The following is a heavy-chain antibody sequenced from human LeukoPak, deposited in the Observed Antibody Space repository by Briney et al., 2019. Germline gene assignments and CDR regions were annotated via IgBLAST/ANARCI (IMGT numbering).Heavy chain of an antibody. CDR3: AKGSGSSGWNDLLGFVDY. Sequence: GRSLRLTCAASGFAFSTYGIHWVRQAPGQGLEWVAVLSFDGSSEYYADPVKGRFTVSRDNSKNTLYLQMNSLRDEDTAVYYCAKGSGSSGWNDLLGFVDYWGQGTLVTVSS. CDR2: LSFDGSSE. V-gene: IGHV3-30*18. J-gene: IGHJ4*02. D-gene: IGHD6-19*01. CDR1: GFAFSTYG.